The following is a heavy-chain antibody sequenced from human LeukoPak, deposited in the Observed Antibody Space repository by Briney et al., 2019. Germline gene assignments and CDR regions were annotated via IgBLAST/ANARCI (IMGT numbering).Heavy chain of an antibody. D-gene: IGHD5-18*01. Sequence: GGSLRLSCAASGFSFSVYWMHWVRQAPGKGPVWVSRIKTDGSITDYADFVKGRFTISRDNAKNTLYLQMNSLRAEDTAVYYCARVLDTAMVGGFDYWGQGTLVTVSS. CDR1: GFSFSVYW. J-gene: IGHJ4*02. V-gene: IGHV3-74*01. CDR3: ARVLDTAMVGGFDY. CDR2: IKTDGSIT.